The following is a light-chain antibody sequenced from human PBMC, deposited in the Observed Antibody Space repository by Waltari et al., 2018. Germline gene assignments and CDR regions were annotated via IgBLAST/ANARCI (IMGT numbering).Light chain of an antibody. CDR2: DVT. Sequence: QSALTQPAHVSGSPGQSINISCSGTNSDVGGYDYVSWYQHHPGKAPKLIIYDVTKGPSGVSNRFSGSKSGNTASLTISGLQAEDEADYYCSSYAGGNNLLFGGGTKVTVL. J-gene: IGLJ2*01. CDR3: SSYAGGNNLL. CDR1: NSDVGGYDY. V-gene: IGLV2-23*02.